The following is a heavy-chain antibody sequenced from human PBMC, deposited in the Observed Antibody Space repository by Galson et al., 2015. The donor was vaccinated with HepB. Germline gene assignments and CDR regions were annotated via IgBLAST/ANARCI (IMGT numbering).Heavy chain of an antibody. Sequence: SVKVSCKASGYTFTSYGISWVRQAPGQGLEWMGWISAYNGNTNYAQKLQGRVTMTTDTSTSTAYMELRSLRSDDTAVYYCARDKKRKGFGELLNYWGQGTLVTVSS. CDR2: ISAYNGNT. D-gene: IGHD3-10*01. V-gene: IGHV1-18*01. CDR1: GYTFTSYG. J-gene: IGHJ4*02. CDR3: ARDKKRKGFGELLNY.